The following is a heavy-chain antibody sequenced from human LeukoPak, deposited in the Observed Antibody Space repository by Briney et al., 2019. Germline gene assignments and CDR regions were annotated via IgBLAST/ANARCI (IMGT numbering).Heavy chain of an antibody. D-gene: IGHD6-6*01. CDR3: ARGGVSDSSSYNYYYYYYMDV. V-gene: IGHV3-33*01. Sequence: GGSLRLSCAASGFTFSSYGMHWVRQAPGKGLEWVAVIWYDGSNKYYADSVKGRFTISRDNSKNTLYLQMNSLRAEDTAVYYCARGGVSDSSSYNYYYYYYMDVWGKGTTVTVSS. CDR1: GFTFSSYG. J-gene: IGHJ6*03. CDR2: IWYDGSNK.